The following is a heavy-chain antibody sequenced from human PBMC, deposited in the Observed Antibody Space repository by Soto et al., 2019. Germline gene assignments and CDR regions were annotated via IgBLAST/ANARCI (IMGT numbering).Heavy chain of an antibody. D-gene: IGHD3-3*01. V-gene: IGHV3-48*03. J-gene: IGHJ5*01. CDR3: ARLSGDGFWKSYSPYNLFES. CDR2: INGGGDVK. CDR1: GFAFANYE. Sequence: GGSLRLSCAASGFAFANYEMHWVRQAPGKGLDWVAYINGGGDVKYYADSVEGRFTISRDNAKNALFLQMDNLRAEDTAIYYCARLSGDGFWKSYSPYNLFESWGQGALV.